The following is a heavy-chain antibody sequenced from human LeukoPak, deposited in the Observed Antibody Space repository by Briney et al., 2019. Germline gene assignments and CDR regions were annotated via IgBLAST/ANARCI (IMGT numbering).Heavy chain of an antibody. D-gene: IGHD2-21*02. CDR3: ARDIVVVTADY. CDR2: ISSSSSTT. J-gene: IGHJ4*02. CDR1: GFTFSSYS. Sequence: GGSLRLSCAASGFTFSSYSMNWVRQAPGKGLEWISYISSSSSTTYYADSVKGRFTISRDNAKNSLYLQMNSLRAEDTAVYYCARDIVVVTADYWGQGTLVTVSS. V-gene: IGHV3-48*04.